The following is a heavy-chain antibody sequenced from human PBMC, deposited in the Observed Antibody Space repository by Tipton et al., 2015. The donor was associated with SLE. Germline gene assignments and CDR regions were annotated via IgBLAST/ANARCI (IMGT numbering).Heavy chain of an antibody. J-gene: IGHJ6*02. CDR1: GGSFSGYY. CDR2: INHSGST. Sequence: TLSLTCTVYGGSFSGYYWSWIRQPPGKGLEWIGEINHSGSTYYNPSLESRVTISLDTSKNQFSLKLNSVTAADTAVYYCARDLASYYGVDVWGQGTTVTVSS. D-gene: IGHD3-3*02. V-gene: IGHV4-34*01. CDR3: ARDLASYYGVDV.